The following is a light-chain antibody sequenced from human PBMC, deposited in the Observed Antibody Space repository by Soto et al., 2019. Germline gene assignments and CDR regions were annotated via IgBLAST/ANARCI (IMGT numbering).Light chain of an antibody. CDR2: AAS. Sequence: DIQMTQSPSAMSASVGDRVTITCRASQSIGISLNWYQQRPGKAPKLLVFAASSLQSGVPSRFSGSGSGTDFTLTISSLHPEDFATYYCQQSYSSPTWTFGQGTKVDIK. J-gene: IGKJ1*01. CDR1: QSIGIS. CDR3: QQSYSSPTWT. V-gene: IGKV1-39*01.